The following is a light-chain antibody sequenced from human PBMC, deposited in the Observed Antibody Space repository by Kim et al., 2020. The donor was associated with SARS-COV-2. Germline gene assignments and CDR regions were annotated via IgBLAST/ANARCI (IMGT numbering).Light chain of an antibody. J-gene: IGLJ2*01. V-gene: IGLV2-23*02. CDR2: EVS. CDR3: CSYVGSRIFAV. Sequence: QSALTQPASVSGSPGQSITISCTGSSSDVGSYNLVSWYQQHPGKAPKLVIYEVSERHSGVSNRFTGSKSGNTASLTISGLQAEDEADYYCCSYVGSRIFAVFGGGTQLTVL. CDR1: SSDVGSYNL.